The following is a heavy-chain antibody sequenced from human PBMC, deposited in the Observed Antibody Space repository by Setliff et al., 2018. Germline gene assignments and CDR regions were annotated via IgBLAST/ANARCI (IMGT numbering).Heavy chain of an antibody. V-gene: IGHV4-39*01. D-gene: IGHD3-9*01. CDR1: GGSISSSSYY. J-gene: IGHJ6*04. CDR2: IYYSGST. CDR3: ARHTISIVDV. Sequence: KSSETLSLTCTVSGGSISSSSYYWGWIRQPPGKGLEWIGSIYYSGSTYYNPSLKSRVTISVDTSKNQFSLKLSSVTAADTVVYYCARHTISIVDVWGKGTTVTVSS.